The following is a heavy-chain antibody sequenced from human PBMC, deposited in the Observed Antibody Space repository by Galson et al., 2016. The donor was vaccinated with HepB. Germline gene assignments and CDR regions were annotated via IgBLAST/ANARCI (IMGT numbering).Heavy chain of an antibody. CDR1: GFTVSNNY. V-gene: IGHV3-53*01. J-gene: IGHJ4*02. D-gene: IGHD2-8*01. Sequence: SLRLSCAASGFTVSNNYLSWVRQAPGKGLELVSLIYSSGNTWYAEYVKCRITISRDNPKNTLYLRMNSLMAEDKAVYYCARDNGVWGQGTLVTVSS. CDR3: ARDNGV. CDR2: IYSSGNT.